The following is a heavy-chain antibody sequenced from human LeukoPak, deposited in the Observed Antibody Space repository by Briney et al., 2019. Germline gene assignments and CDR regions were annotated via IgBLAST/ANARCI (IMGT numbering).Heavy chain of an antibody. D-gene: IGHD6-13*01. Sequence: ASVKVSCKASGYTFTSYAMNWVRQAPGQGLEWMGWINTNTGNPTYAQGFTGRFVFSLDTSVSTAYLQISSLKAEDTAVYYCARATTKYSSSWQGPRHAFDIWGQGTMVTVSS. CDR2: INTNTGNP. CDR3: ARATTKYSSSWQGPRHAFDI. J-gene: IGHJ3*02. CDR1: GYTFTSYA. V-gene: IGHV7-4-1*02.